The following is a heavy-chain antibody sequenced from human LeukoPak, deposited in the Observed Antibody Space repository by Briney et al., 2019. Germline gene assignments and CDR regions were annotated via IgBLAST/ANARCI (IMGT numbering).Heavy chain of an antibody. CDR3: AKDSAVAASLYYMDV. CDR1: GFTFSSYG. J-gene: IGHJ6*03. Sequence: GGSLRLSCAASGFTFSSYGMHWVRQAPGKGLEWVAFIRYDGSNKYYADSVKGRFTISRDNSKNTLYLQMNSLRAEDTAVYYCAKDSAVAASLYYMDVWGKGTTVTVSS. D-gene: IGHD6-19*01. V-gene: IGHV3-30*02. CDR2: IRYDGSNK.